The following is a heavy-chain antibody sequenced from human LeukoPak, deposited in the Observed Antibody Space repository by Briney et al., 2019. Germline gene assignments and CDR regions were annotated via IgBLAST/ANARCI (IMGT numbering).Heavy chain of an antibody. CDR1: GDSISSYY. CDR3: ARDSGSGSWYDY. V-gene: IGHV4-59*01. J-gene: IGHJ4*02. Sequence: PSETLSLTCTVSGDSISSYYWSWIRQSPGKGLERIGYIYHSGSTNYNPSLKSRVTISIDTSKNQFSLKLSSVTAADTAVYYGARDSGSGSWYDYWGQGTLVTVSS. CDR2: IYHSGST. D-gene: IGHD6-13*01.